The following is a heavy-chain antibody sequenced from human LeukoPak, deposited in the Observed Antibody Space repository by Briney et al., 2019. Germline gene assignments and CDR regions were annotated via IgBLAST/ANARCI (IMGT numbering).Heavy chain of an antibody. Sequence: PGGSLTLSCAASGFTVSGSTMHWVRQASGKELEWVGDISRKANRYASAYAASVKGSFSISRDDLKNMAYLQMNSLKTEDTAVYYCTRSYYDSSGYLVVADYWGQGTLVTVSS. CDR3: TRSYYDSSGYLVVADY. D-gene: IGHD3-22*01. CDR1: GFTVSGST. V-gene: IGHV3-73*01. J-gene: IGHJ4*02. CDR2: ISRKANRYAS.